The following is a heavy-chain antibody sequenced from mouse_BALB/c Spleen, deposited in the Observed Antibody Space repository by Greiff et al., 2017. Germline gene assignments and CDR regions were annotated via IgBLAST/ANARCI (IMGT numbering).Heavy chain of an antibody. CDR3: ARDQYGNLLAY. D-gene: IGHD2-10*02. CDR2: IWAGGST. CDR1: GFSLTSYG. J-gene: IGHJ3*01. Sequence: VKLLESGPGLVAPSQSLSITCTVSGFSLTSYGVHWVRQPPGKGLEWLGVIWAGGSTNYNSALMSRLSISKDNSKSQVFLKMNSLQTDDTAMYYCARDQYGNLLAYWGQGTLVTVSA. V-gene: IGHV2-9*02.